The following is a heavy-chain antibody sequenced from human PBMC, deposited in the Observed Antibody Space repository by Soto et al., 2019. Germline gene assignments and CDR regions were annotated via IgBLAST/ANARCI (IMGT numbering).Heavy chain of an antibody. Sequence: EVQLVESGGGSVQPGGSLRLSCAASGFTFSSFSMNWVRQAPGKGLEWVSYISSISSTIYYADSLKGRFTISRDNAKNSLYLQMNSLRAEDTAVCYCARFPPFGVVPGFDYWGQGTLVTVSS. J-gene: IGHJ4*02. D-gene: IGHD3-3*01. CDR1: GFTFSSFS. V-gene: IGHV3-48*01. CDR3: ARFPPFGVVPGFDY. CDR2: ISSISSTI.